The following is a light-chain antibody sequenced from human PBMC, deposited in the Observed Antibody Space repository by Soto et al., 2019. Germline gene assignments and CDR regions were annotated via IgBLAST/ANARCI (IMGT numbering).Light chain of an antibody. Sequence: IRMTQSPSTLSASVGDRVTITCRASQSISSWLAWYQQKPGKAPKLLIYDASSLESGVPSRFSGSGSGTEFTLTISSLQPDDFATYYCQQYNSYSYTFGQGTRLAIK. CDR2: DAS. J-gene: IGKJ5*01. V-gene: IGKV1-5*01. CDR1: QSISSW. CDR3: QQYNSYSYT.